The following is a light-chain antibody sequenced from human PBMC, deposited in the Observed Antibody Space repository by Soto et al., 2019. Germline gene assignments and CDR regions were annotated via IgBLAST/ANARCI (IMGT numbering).Light chain of an antibody. CDR3: SSYTSSSTSHVV. Sequence: QSALTQPASVSGSPGQSITISCTGTSSDIGGYKYVSWYQQHPGKAPKLMIYEVSNRPSGVSNRFSGSKSGNTASLTISGLPAEDEADYYCSSYTSSSTSHVVFGGGTKLTVL. CDR1: SSDIGGYKY. J-gene: IGLJ2*01. CDR2: EVS. V-gene: IGLV2-14*01.